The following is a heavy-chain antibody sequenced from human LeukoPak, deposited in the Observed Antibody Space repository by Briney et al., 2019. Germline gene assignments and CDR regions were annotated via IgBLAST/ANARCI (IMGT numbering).Heavy chain of an antibody. Sequence: SETLSLTCTVSGGSISSSGYYWGWIRQPPGKGLEWIGSIYYSGSTCYNPSLKSRVTISVDTSKNQFSLKLSSVTAADTAVYYCARREGIAHVAYFDYWGQGTLVTVSS. D-gene: IGHD2-21*01. CDR1: GGSISSSGYY. CDR3: ARREGIAHVAYFDY. CDR2: IYYSGST. J-gene: IGHJ4*02. V-gene: IGHV4-39*01.